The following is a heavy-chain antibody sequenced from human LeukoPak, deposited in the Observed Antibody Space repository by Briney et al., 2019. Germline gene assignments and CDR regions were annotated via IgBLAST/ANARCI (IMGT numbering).Heavy chain of an antibody. CDR2: IKQDGSEK. V-gene: IGHV3-7*01. Sequence: PGGSLRLSCAASGFTFSSYAMCWVRQAPGKGLEWVANIKQDGSEKHYVDSVKGRFTISRDNAKNSLYLQMNSLRAEDTAVYYCVRDAFSYYYYYMDVWGKGTTVTVSS. J-gene: IGHJ6*03. CDR1: GFTFSSYA. CDR3: VRDAFSYYYYYMDV.